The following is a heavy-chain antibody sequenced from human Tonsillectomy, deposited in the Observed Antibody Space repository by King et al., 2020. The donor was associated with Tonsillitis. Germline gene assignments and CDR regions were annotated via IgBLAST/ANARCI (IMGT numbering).Heavy chain of an antibody. Sequence: VQLVESGGGLVQPGGSLRLSCAASGFTFRSYAMSWARQAPGKGLEWVSAISGNSINTYYADSVKGRFTISRDNSKNTVFLQINSLRAEDTAVYYCAKDLEISSGYYYPGAFDFWGQGTMVTVSS. J-gene: IGHJ3*01. V-gene: IGHV3-23*04. CDR1: GFTFRSYA. CDR3: AKDLEISSGYYYPGAFDF. CDR2: ISGNSINT. D-gene: IGHD3-22*01.